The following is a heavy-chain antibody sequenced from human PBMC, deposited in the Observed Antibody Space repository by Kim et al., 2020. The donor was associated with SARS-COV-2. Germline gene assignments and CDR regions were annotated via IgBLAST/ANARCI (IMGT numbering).Heavy chain of an antibody. V-gene: IGHV3-21*01. D-gene: IGHD1-26*01. CDR1: GFTFSSYS. CDR3: ARSIVGANMMGY. CDR2: ISSSSSSK. J-gene: IGHJ4*02. Sequence: GGSLRLSCAASGFTFSSYSMNWVRQAPGKGLEWVSSISSSSSSKYYADSVKGRFTISRDNAKNSLYLQMNSLRAEDTAVYYCARSIVGANMMGYWGQGTLVTVSS.